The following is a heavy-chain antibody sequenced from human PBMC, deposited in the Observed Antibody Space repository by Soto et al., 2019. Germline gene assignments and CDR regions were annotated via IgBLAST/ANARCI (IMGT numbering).Heavy chain of an antibody. Sequence: GGSLRLSCAASGFTFSSYGMHWVRQAPGKGLEWVAVIWYDGSNKYYADSVKGRFTISRDNSKNTLYLQMNSLRAEDTAVYYWARADYGDLYYYYYYMDVWGKGTTVTVSS. CDR2: IWYDGSNK. J-gene: IGHJ6*03. V-gene: IGHV3-33*01. CDR1: GFTFSSYG. CDR3: ARADYGDLYYYYYYMDV. D-gene: IGHD4-17*01.